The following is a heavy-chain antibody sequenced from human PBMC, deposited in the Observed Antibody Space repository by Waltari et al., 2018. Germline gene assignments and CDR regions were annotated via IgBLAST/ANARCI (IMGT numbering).Heavy chain of an antibody. Sequence: EVQLVESGGGLAQPGGSVRLSCAASGLCLGNHRMTWVRQASGKGPEWVANIKQDGSEKYYMDSVKGRFTISRDNAKNSLYLQMNNLRVEDTAVYYCTRGGRDSSWYWRDWGQGTLVTVSS. CDR1: GLCLGNHR. CDR3: TRGGRDSSWYWRD. D-gene: IGHD6-13*01. V-gene: IGHV3-7*01. CDR2: IKQDGSEK. J-gene: IGHJ4*02.